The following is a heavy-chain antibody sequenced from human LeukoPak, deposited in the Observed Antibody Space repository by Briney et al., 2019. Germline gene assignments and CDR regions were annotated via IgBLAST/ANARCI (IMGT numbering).Heavy chain of an antibody. CDR3: ARANYYDRTLFDY. V-gene: IGHV1-69*13. Sequence: SVKVSCKASGGTFSSYAISWVRQAPGQGLEWMGGIIPIFGTANYAQKFQGRVTITADESTSTAYMELSSLRSEDTAVYYCARANYYDRTLFDYWGQGTLVTVSS. D-gene: IGHD3-22*01. J-gene: IGHJ4*02. CDR2: IIPIFGTA. CDR1: GGTFSSYA.